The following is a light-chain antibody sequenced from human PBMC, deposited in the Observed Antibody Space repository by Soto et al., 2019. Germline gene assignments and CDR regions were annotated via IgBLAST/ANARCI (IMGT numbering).Light chain of an antibody. V-gene: IGKV1-39*01. CDR3: QQSYSTPIT. Sequence: DIQMTQSPSSLSASVGDEVTITCRASHTIMTYLNWYQLKPGKAPKLLIYAASSLQSGVPSRFSGSGSGTDFTLTISSLQPEDFATYYCQQSYSTPITFGQGTRLEIK. CDR1: HTIMTY. CDR2: AAS. J-gene: IGKJ5*01.